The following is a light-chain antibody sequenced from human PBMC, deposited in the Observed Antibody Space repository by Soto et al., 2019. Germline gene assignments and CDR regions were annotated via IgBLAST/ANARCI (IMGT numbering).Light chain of an antibody. CDR3: SSYTGSSTLDV. Sequence: QSVLTQPASVSGSPGQSITISCTGTSSDVGVYNYVSWYQQHPGKAPKLMIYEVSNRPSGVSNRFSGSKSGNTASLTISGLQAEDEADYYCSSYTGSSTLDVFGPGTKAPS. CDR2: EVS. V-gene: IGLV2-14*01. CDR1: SSDVGVYNY. J-gene: IGLJ1*01.